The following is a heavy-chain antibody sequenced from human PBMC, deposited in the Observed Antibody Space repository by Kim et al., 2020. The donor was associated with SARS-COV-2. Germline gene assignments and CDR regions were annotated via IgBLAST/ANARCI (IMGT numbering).Heavy chain of an antibody. CDR1: GFTFSSYD. J-gene: IGHJ6*02. Sequence: GGSLRLSCAASGFTFSSYDMQWVRQATGKGLEWVSTIGTSGDTYYPGSVKGRFTISRENAKNSLYLQMNSLRAGDTAVYYCARAVSGSYFPAYYYYGMDVWGQGTTVTVSS. CDR2: IGTSGDT. V-gene: IGHV3-13*04. CDR3: ARAVSGSYFPAYYYYGMDV. D-gene: IGHD1-26*01.